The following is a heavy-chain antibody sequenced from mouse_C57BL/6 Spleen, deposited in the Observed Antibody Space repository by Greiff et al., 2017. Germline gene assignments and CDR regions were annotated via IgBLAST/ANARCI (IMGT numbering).Heavy chain of an antibody. CDR3: ARVIYYGYDAWFAY. CDR1: GFTFSSYA. CDR2: ISDGGSYT. Sequence: EVKLVESGGGLVKPGGSLKLSCAASGFTFSSYAMSWVRQTPEKRLAWVATISDGGSYTYYPDNVKGRFTISRDNAKNNLYLQMSHLKSEDTAMYYCARVIYYGYDAWFAYWGQGTLVTVSA. V-gene: IGHV5-4*03. J-gene: IGHJ3*01. D-gene: IGHD2-2*01.